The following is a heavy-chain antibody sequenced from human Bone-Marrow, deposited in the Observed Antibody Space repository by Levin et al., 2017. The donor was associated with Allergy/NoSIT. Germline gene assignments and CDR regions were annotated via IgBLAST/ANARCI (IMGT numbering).Heavy chain of an antibody. V-gene: IGHV4-39*01. CDR1: GGSINSNSYY. Sequence: SETLSLTCTVSGGSINSNSYYWGWIRQPPGKGLEWIGSIFYRGSSYYNPSLQRRVTISVDTSKNQFSLKMNSVTAAASIVYYCARQYWHGEAFDNWGQGKVGTVSS. D-gene: IGHD2-8*02. CDR3: ARQYWHGEAFDN. J-gene: IGHJ3*02. CDR2: IFYRGSS.